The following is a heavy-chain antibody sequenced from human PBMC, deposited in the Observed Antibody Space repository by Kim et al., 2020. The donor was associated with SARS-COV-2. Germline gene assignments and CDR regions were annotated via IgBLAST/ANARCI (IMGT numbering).Heavy chain of an antibody. Sequence: YADPGKGRFTISRDNSKNTLYLQMNSLRAEDTAVYYWAKEFRSSYYSLDYWGQGTLVTVSS. V-gene: IGHV3-30*02. J-gene: IGHJ4*02. CDR3: AKEFRSSYYSLDY. D-gene: IGHD1-26*01.